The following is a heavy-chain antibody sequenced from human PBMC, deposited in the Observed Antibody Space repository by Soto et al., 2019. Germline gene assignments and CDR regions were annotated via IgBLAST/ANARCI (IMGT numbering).Heavy chain of an antibody. CDR1: GFTFSSYA. V-gene: IGHV3-30*18. Sequence: PGGSLRLSCAASGFTFSSYAMSWVRQAPGKGLEWVSAISYDGSNKYYADSVKGRFTISRDNSKNTLYLQMNSLRAEDTAVYYCAKPIENYYFDYWGQGTLVTVSS. CDR3: AKPIENYYFDY. J-gene: IGHJ4*02. CDR2: ISYDGSNK. D-gene: IGHD3-16*02.